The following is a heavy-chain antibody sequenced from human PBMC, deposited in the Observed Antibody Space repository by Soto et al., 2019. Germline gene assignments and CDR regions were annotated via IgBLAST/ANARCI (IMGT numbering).Heavy chain of an antibody. J-gene: IGHJ6*02. Sequence: ASVKVSCKASGYTFTGYYMHWVRQAPGQGLEWMGWINPNSGGTNYAQKFQGWVTMTRDTSISTAYMELSRLRSDDTAVYYCASLGPNYYHYYRMYFWGQGSSVT. V-gene: IGHV1-2*04. CDR1: GYTFTGYY. CDR3: ASLGPNYYHYYRMYF. CDR2: INPNSGGT.